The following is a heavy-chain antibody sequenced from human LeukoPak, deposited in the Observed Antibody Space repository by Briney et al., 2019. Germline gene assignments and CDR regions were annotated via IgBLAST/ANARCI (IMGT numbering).Heavy chain of an antibody. V-gene: IGHV4-38-2*02. J-gene: IGHJ4*02. CDR2: IYHSGNT. Sequence: TPSETLSLTCSVSGYSISIGYYWGWIRQPPGQGLEWIGSIYHSGNTYYNPSLKSRVNISVDTSKNQFSLKLSSVTAADTAVYYCARGVGGSGWLVYWGQGTLVTVSS. D-gene: IGHD6-19*01. CDR3: ARGVGGSGWLVY. CDR1: GYSISIGYY.